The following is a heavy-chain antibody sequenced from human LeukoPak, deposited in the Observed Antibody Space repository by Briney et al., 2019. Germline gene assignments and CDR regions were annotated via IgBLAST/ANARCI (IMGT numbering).Heavy chain of an antibody. CDR1: GFTVSNNY. J-gene: IGHJ4*02. CDR2: IYSDGGT. V-gene: IGHV3-53*01. D-gene: IGHD2-2*01. Sequence: PGGSLRLSCAASGFTVSNNYMNWVRQAPGKGLEWVSVIYSDGGTYYADSVKGRFTISRDNSKNTVYLQMNGLRAEDTAIYYCAKSVIPAARIHYWGQGTLVTVSS. CDR3: AKSVIPAARIHY.